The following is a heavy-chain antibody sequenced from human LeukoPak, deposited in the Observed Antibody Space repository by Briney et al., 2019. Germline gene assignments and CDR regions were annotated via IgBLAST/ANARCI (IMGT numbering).Heavy chain of an antibody. V-gene: IGHV4-59*08. J-gene: IGHJ6*02. D-gene: IGHD4-17*01. Sequence: SETLSLTCTVSGDSISSYYWSWIRQPPGKGLEWIGYIYYSGSTNYNPSLKSRVTISVDTSKNQFSLKLSSVTAADTAVYYCARWVPPTPTLYGDYISNSGMDVWGQGTTVTVSS. CDR2: IYYSGST. CDR1: GDSISSYY. CDR3: ARWVPPTPTLYGDYISNSGMDV.